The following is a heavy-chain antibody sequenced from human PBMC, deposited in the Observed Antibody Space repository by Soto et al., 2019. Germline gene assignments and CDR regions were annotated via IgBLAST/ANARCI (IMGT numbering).Heavy chain of an antibody. J-gene: IGHJ5*02. CDR1: GFTFSSYE. V-gene: IGHV3-48*03. D-gene: IGHD2-15*01. Sequence: EVQLVESGGGLVQPGGSLRLSCAASGFTFSSYEMNWVRQAPGKGLEWVLYISSSGSTRYYADSVKGRFTISRDNAKNSLYLQMNSLRAEDTAVYYCARGTYRISGSGSNWFDPWGLGTLVTVSS. CDR2: ISSSGSTR. CDR3: ARGTYRISGSGSNWFDP.